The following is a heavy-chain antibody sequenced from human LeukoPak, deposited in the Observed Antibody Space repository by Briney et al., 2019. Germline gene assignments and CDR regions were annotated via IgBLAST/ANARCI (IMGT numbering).Heavy chain of an antibody. CDR3: ARGGGDYDYYYYYMDV. J-gene: IGHJ6*03. CDR1: GFTFDDYG. Sequence: GGSLRLSCAASGFTFDDYGMSWVRQAPGKGLEWVSYISSSGSTIYYADSVKGRFTISRDNAKNSLYLQMNSLRAEDTAVYYCARGGGDYDYYYYYMDVWGKGTTVTISS. D-gene: IGHD4-17*01. CDR2: ISSSGSTI. V-gene: IGHV3-48*03.